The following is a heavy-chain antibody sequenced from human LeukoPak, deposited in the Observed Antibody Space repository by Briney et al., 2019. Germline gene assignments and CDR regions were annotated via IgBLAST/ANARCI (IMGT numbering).Heavy chain of an antibody. CDR3: ARVGKRYCSVDICYFFDY. CDR2: IYIGGTT. CDR1: GFSVSNNY. Sequence: GGSLRLSCAASGFSVSNNYINWVRQAPGKGLEWVSVIYIGGTTYYADSVKGRFTISRDNSKNTVYLQMNSLRDEDTGVYYCARVGKRYCSVDICYFFDYWGQGTLVTVSS. J-gene: IGHJ4*02. D-gene: IGHD2-15*01. V-gene: IGHV3-66*01.